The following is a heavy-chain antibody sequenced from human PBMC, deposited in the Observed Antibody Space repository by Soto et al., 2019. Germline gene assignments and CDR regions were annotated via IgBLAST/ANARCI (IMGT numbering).Heavy chain of an antibody. V-gene: IGHV3-64D*08. J-gene: IGHJ6*02. D-gene: IGHD5-12*01. CDR3: VKVLFGSGYDLVDYYGMDV. CDR2: ISSNGGST. CDR1: GFTFSSYA. Sequence: GGSLRLPFSAPGFTFSSYAMHWVRQAPGKGLDYVSAISSNGGSTYYADSVKGRFTISRDNSKNTLYLQMSSLRAEDTAVYYCVKVLFGSGYDLVDYYGMDVWGQGTTVTVSS.